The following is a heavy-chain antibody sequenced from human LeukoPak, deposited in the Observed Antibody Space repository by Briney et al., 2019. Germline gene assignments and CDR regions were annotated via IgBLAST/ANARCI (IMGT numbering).Heavy chain of an antibody. CDR3: ARDNGVVHGVYYMDV. Sequence: PGGSLRLSCAPSGFTFGSYWMSWVRRAPGKGLEWVADIKQDGSEKLYVNSVRGRFTISRDNAKMSLFLQMNSLRAEDTAVYYCARDNGVVHGVYYMDVWGKGTTVTVS. CDR1: GFTFGSYW. CDR2: IKQDGSEK. V-gene: IGHV3-7*01. D-gene: IGHD3-3*01. J-gene: IGHJ6*03.